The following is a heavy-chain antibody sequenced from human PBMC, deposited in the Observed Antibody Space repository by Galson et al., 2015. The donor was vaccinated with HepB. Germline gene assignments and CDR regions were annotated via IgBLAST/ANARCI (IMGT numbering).Heavy chain of an antibody. D-gene: IGHD4-23*01. Sequence: PALVKPTQTLTLTCTFSGFSLSTSGMCVSWIRQPPGKALEWLARIDWDDDKYYSTSLKTRLTISKDTSKNQVVLTMTNMDPVDTATYYCARGYGGNSAYYYYYYMDVWGKGTTVTVSS. CDR3: ARGYGGNSAYYYYYYMDV. CDR2: IDWDDDK. V-gene: IGHV2-70*11. J-gene: IGHJ6*03. CDR1: GFSLSTSGMC.